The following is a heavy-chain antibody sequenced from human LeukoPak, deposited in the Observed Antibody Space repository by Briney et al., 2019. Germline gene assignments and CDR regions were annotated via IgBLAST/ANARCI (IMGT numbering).Heavy chain of an antibody. CDR1: GFAFSSYS. CDR2: ISSSSSYI. Sequence: GGSLRLSCAASGFAFSSYSMNWVCQAPEKGLEWVSSISSSSSYIYYADSVKGRFTISRDNAKNSLYLQMNSLRAEDTAVYYCARDLSRYYYYGMDVWGQGTTVTVSS. V-gene: IGHV3-21*01. J-gene: IGHJ6*02. D-gene: IGHD6-19*01. CDR3: ARDLSRYYYYGMDV.